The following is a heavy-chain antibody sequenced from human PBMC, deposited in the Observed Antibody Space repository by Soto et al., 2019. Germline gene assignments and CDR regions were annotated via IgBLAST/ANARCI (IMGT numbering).Heavy chain of an antibody. CDR1: GFTFSSYS. J-gene: IGHJ6*02. CDR2: ISSSSSYI. CDR3: ARRSIVPAAMPAYYYGMDV. D-gene: IGHD2-2*01. Sequence: GGSLRLSCAASGFTFSSYSMNWVRQAPGKGLEWVSSISSSSSYIHYADSVKGRFTISRDNAKNSLYLQMNSLRAEDTAVYYCARRSIVPAAMPAYYYGMDVWGQGTTVTVSS. V-gene: IGHV3-21*01.